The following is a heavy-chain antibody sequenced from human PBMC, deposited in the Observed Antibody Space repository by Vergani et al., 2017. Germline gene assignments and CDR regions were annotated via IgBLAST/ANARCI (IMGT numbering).Heavy chain of an antibody. Sequence: QVQLQESGPGLVQASQTLALTCCGSGAYVGSGGYYWSWVRQRPGMGLDWIGYSYYSGTTDYNPSLESRLTIPLETSENHLSLKLTSVTAADTAVYYCARQKDYDMDVWGKGATVTVS. CDR1: GAYVGSGGYY. V-gene: IGHV4-31*03. CDR2: SYYSGTT. J-gene: IGHJ6*03. CDR3: ARQKDYDMDV.